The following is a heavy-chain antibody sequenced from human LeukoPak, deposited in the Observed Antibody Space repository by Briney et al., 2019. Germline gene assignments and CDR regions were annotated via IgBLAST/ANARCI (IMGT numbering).Heavy chain of an antibody. V-gene: IGHV3-48*03. CDR2: ISSSGSTI. CDR3: ARGGYSYGYWFFAFDI. J-gene: IGHJ3*02. CDR1: GFTFSSYE. Sequence: GSLRLSCAASGFTFSSYEMNWVRQAPGKGLEWVSYISSSGSTIYYADSVKGRFTISRDNAKNSLYLQMNSLRAEDTAVYYCARGGYSYGYWFFAFDIWGQGTMVTVSS. D-gene: IGHD5-18*01.